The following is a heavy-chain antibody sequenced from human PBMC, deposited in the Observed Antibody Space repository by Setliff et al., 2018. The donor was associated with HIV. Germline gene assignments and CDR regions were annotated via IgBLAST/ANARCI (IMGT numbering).Heavy chain of an antibody. CDR1: GGSISRSSYY. Sequence: SETLSLTCTVSGGSISRSSYYWTWVRQPPGKGLEWIGEINHSGSTNYNPSLKSRVAMSVDTSKNQFSLKLNSVTAADTAVYFCARAPGYSYSFYFDSWGQGTLVTVSS. J-gene: IGHJ4*02. D-gene: IGHD5-18*01. CDR3: ARAPGYSYSFYFDS. V-gene: IGHV4-39*07. CDR2: INHSGST.